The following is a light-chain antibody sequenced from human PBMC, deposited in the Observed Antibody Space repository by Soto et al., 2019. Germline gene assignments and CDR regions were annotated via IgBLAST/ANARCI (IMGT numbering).Light chain of an antibody. V-gene: IGKV3D-15*01. J-gene: IGKJ1*01. CDR1: ESVSSH. Sequence: IVMTDSPATLSVTPVQRASLSFMSSESVSSHLAWYQQKPGQAPRLLIYDASKRATGIPPRFSGSGSGTDFTLTISSLEPEDFAVYYCQQYGSSPWTFGQGTKVDIK. CDR2: DAS. CDR3: QQYGSSPWT.